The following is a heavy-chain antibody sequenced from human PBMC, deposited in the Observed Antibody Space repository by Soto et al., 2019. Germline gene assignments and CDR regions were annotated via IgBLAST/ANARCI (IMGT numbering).Heavy chain of an antibody. J-gene: IGHJ6*03. CDR3: ARVVVVPAVTLSMRARGYYYYYMDV. CDR2: IYYSGST. Sequence: SETLSLTCTVSGGSISSYYWSWIRQPPGKGLEWIGYIYYSGSTNYNPSLKSRVTISVDTSKNQFSLKLSSVTAADTAVYYCARVVVVPAVTLSMRARGYYYYYMDVWGKGTTVT. V-gene: IGHV4-59*01. CDR1: GGSISSYY. D-gene: IGHD2-2*01.